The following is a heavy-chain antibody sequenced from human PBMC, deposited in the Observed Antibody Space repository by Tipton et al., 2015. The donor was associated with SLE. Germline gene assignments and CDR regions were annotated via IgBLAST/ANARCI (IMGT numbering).Heavy chain of an antibody. J-gene: IGHJ6*02. V-gene: IGHV5-51*03. CDR3: ARYCTGTSCLRGSYGMDV. CDR2: IYPDDSDT. Sequence: VQLVQSGAEVKKPGESLKISCKGSGDSFTSQWIGWVRQMPGKGLEWMGVIYPDDSDTRYSPSFQGQVTISADKSISTAYLQWSSLKASDTAMYYCARYCTGTSCLRGSYGMDVWGQGTSVTVS. D-gene: IGHD2-2*01. CDR1: GDSFTSQW.